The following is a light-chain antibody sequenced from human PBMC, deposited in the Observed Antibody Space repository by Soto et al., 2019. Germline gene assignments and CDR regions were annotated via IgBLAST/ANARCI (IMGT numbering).Light chain of an antibody. J-gene: IGLJ2*01. V-gene: IGLV2-14*01. Sequence: QSALTQPASVSGSPGQSITISCTGISSDVGGNNYVSWYQQHPGKAPKLMIFEISNRPSGVSNRFSGSKSGNTASLTISGLQAEDEADYYCSSYTSDRSVVFGGGTKVTVL. CDR1: SSDVGGNNY. CDR2: EIS. CDR3: SSYTSDRSVV.